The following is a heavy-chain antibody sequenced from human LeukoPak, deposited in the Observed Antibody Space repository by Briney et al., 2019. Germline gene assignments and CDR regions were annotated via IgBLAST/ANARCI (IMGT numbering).Heavy chain of an antibody. J-gene: IGHJ4*02. CDR3: AREPSGVAYFDY. D-gene: IGHD3-3*01. Sequence: PGGSLRLSCAASGFTFSSDAMSWVRQAPGKGLVWVSRINSDGSSTSYADSVKGRFTISRDNAKNTLYLQMNSLRAEDTAVYYCAREPSGVAYFDYWGQGTLVTVSS. V-gene: IGHV3-74*01. CDR2: INSDGSST. CDR1: GFTFSSDA.